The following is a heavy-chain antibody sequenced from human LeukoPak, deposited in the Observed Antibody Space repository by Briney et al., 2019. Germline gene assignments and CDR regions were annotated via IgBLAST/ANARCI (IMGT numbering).Heavy chain of an antibody. V-gene: IGHV4-34*01. J-gene: IGHJ5*02. CDR2: INHSGST. CDR1: GGSFSGYY. Sequence: SETLSLTCAVYGGSFSGYYWSWIRQPPGKGLEWIGEINHSGSTNYNPSLKSRVTISVDTSKNQFSLKLSSVTAADTAVYYCARGRPWFDPWAQGTLVTVSS. D-gene: IGHD6-6*01. CDR3: ARGRPWFDP.